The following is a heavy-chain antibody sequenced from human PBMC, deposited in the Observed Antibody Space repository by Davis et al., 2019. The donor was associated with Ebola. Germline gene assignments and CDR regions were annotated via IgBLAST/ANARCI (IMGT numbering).Heavy chain of an antibody. D-gene: IGHD2-2*02. CDR2: IYYSGST. V-gene: IGHV4-59*08. Sequence: SETLSLTCTVSGGSISSYYWSWIRQPPGKGLEWIGYIYYSGSTNYNPSLKSRVTISVDTSKNQFSLKLSSVTAADTAVYYCAGWSWVPAAITRYYYYGMDVWGQGTTVTVSS. CDR1: GGSISSYY. CDR3: AGWSWVPAAITRYYYYGMDV. J-gene: IGHJ6*02.